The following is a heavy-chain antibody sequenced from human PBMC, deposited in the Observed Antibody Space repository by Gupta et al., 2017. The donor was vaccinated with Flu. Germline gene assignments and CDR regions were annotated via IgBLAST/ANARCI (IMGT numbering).Heavy chain of an antibody. D-gene: IGHD1-26*01. CDR3: GRRGGKGSSYDYFDY. CDR1: NHY. CDR2: IDYPGNT. Sequence: NHYWGWIRQPPGKGLEGIGVIDYPGNTYYNLARNSRVTLSADTAGNKVSRTLSSVTAEDTAVYYCGRRGGKGSSYDYFDYWGQGTLVTVSS. V-gene: IGHV4-39*01. J-gene: IGHJ4*02.